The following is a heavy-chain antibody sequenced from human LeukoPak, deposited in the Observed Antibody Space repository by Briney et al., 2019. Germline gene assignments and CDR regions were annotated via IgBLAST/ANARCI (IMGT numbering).Heavy chain of an antibody. CDR1: GGSISSYY. V-gene: IGHV4-59*12. Sequence: SETLSLTCTVSGGSISSYYWSWIRQPPGKGLEWIGYLYDSGSTNYNPSLKSRVTISVDTSKNQFSLKLSSVTAADTAVYYCARKKTHYYGSGSYYKRYYMDVWGKGTTVTVSS. D-gene: IGHD3-10*01. CDR2: LYDSGST. CDR3: ARKKTHYYGSGSYYKRYYMDV. J-gene: IGHJ6*03.